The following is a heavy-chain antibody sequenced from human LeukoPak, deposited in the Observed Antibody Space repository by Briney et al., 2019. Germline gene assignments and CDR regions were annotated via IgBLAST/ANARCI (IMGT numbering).Heavy chain of an antibody. CDR1: GGSISSGGYY. Sequence: SQALSLTCTVSGGSISSGGYYWSWIRQHPGKGLEWIGYIYYSGSTYYNPSLKSRVNISVDTSKNQFSLKLSSVTAADTAVYYCARVVGRWRAAFDIWGQGTMVTVSS. J-gene: IGHJ3*02. D-gene: IGHD4-23*01. CDR2: IYYSGST. V-gene: IGHV4-31*03. CDR3: ARVVGRWRAAFDI.